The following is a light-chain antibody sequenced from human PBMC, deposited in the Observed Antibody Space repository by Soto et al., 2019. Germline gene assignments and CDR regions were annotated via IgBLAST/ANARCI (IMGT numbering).Light chain of an antibody. J-gene: IGKJ1*01. V-gene: IGKV3-20*01. CDR1: QSVSSSY. CDR2: GAS. Sequence: EIVLTQSPGTLSLSPGERATLSCRASQSVSSSYLAWYQQKPGQAPTLLIYGASSRATGIPDRFSGSGSGTHFTLTISRLEPEDFAVYYCQQYGSSSWTFGKGTKVEIK. CDR3: QQYGSSSWT.